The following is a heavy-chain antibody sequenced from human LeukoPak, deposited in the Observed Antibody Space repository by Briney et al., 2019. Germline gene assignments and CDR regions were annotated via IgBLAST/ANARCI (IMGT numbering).Heavy chain of an antibody. D-gene: IGHD3-22*01. CDR2: ISSGTSPI. V-gene: IGHV3-48*02. J-gene: IGHJ4*02. CDR3: ARVGLTYYYDSSGYYGFDY. CDR1: GFTVSSYS. Sequence: PGGSLRLSCAASGFTVSSYSMNWVRQAPGKGLEWVSYISSGTSPIYYADSVKGRFTISRDNGKNSLYLQMNSLRDEDTAAYYCARVGLTYYYDSSGYYGFDYWGQGTLVTVSS.